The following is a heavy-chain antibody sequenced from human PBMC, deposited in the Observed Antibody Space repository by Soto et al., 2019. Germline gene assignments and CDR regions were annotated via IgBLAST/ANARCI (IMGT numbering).Heavy chain of an antibody. Sequence: SETLSLTCAVYGGSFSGYYWSWIRQPPGKGLEWIGEINHSGSTNYNPSLKSRVTISVDTSKNQFSLKLSSVTAADTAVYYCARGGIITMVQGVPLRAFDIWGQGTMVTVSS. CDR3: ARGGIITMVQGVPLRAFDI. J-gene: IGHJ3*02. D-gene: IGHD3-10*01. CDR2: INHSGST. CDR1: GGSFSGYY. V-gene: IGHV4-34*01.